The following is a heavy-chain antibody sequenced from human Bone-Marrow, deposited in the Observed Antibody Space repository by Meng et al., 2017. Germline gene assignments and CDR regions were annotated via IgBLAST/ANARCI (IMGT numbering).Heavy chain of an antibody. Sequence: GESLKISCAASGFTFSSYAMHWVRQAPGKGLEWVAVISYDGSNKYYADSVKGRFTISRDNSKNTLYLQMNSLRAEDTAVYYCARETDGINTAMVGYWGQGTLVTVSS. CDR3: ARETDGINTAMVGY. CDR2: ISYDGSNK. D-gene: IGHD5-18*01. CDR1: GFTFSSYA. V-gene: IGHV3-30*04. J-gene: IGHJ4*02.